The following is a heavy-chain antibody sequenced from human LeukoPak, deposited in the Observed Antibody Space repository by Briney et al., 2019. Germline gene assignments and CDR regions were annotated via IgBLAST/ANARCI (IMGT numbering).Heavy chain of an antibody. D-gene: IGHD6-13*01. J-gene: IGHJ4*02. CDR2: ISSSSSII. CDR1: GFTFSSYA. CDR3: ARDFEAAGDDY. Sequence: GGSLRLSCAASGFTFSSYAMSWVRQAPGKGLEWVSYISSSSSIIYYTDSVKGRFTISRDNAKNSLYLQMTSLRAEDTAVYYCARDFEAAGDDYWGQGTLVTVSS. V-gene: IGHV3-48*04.